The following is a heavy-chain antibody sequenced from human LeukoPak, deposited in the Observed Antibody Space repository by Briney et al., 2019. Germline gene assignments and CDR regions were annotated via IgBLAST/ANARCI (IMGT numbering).Heavy chain of an antibody. CDR2: IWYDGSNK. V-gene: IGHV3-33*01. CDR3: ARDLKSRAFDI. Sequence: GGSLRLSCAASGFTFSSYGMHWVRQAPGKGLEWVAVIWYDGSNKYYADSVKGRFTISRDNSKNTLYLQMNSLRAEDTAVYYCARDLKSRAFDIWGQGTMVTVSS. CDR1: GFTFSSYG. J-gene: IGHJ3*02.